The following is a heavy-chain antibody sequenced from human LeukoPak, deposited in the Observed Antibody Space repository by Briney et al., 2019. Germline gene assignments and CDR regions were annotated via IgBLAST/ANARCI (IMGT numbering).Heavy chain of an antibody. CDR3: AKEGPSGWYDSGNAFDI. D-gene: IGHD6-19*01. CDR2: ISSSGSTI. J-gene: IGHJ3*02. V-gene: IGHV3-48*03. CDR1: GFTFSSYE. Sequence: GGSLRLSCAASGFTFSSYEMNWVRQAPGKGLEWVSYISSSGSTIYYADSVKGRFTISRDNAKNSLYLQMNSLRAEDTALYYCAKEGPSGWYDSGNAFDIWGQGTMVTVSS.